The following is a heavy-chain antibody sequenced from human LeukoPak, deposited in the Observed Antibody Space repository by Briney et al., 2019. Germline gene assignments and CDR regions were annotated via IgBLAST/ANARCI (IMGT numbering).Heavy chain of an antibody. CDR1: GYTFASYW. V-gene: IGHV5-51*01. D-gene: IGHD6-19*01. Sequence: GESLKISCEGSGYTFASYWIAWVRQMPGKGLEWMEIIYPGDSDTRYSPSFQGQVTISADKSINTAYLQWSSLKASDTAMYYCARSETGWRFWGQGTLVTVSS. CDR3: ARSETGWRF. CDR2: IYPGDSDT. J-gene: IGHJ4*02.